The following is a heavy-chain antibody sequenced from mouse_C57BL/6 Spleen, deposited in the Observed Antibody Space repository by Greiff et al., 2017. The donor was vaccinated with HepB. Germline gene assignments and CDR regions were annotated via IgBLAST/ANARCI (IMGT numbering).Heavy chain of an antibody. J-gene: IGHJ1*03. CDR1: GFSLSTSGMG. V-gene: IGHV8-12*01. CDR3: ARGITTVVARYFDV. Sequence: QVQLKESGPGILQSSQTLSLTCSFSGFSLSTSGMGVSWIRQPSGKGLEWLAHIYWDDDKRYNPSLKSRLTISKDTSRNQVFLKITSVDTADTATYYCARGITTVVARYFDVWGTGTTVTVSS. CDR2: IYWDDDK. D-gene: IGHD1-1*01.